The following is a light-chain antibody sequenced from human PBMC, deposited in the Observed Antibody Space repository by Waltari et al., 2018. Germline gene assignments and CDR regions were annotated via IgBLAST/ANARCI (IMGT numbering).Light chain of an antibody. CDR1: QSVGRS. CDR3: QHYVRLPVT. CDR2: GAS. V-gene: IGKV3-20*01. J-gene: IGKJ1*01. Sequence: EIGLTQPQGTLSLSQGERATSPCWASQSVGRSLAWYQQKRGQAPRLLIYGASSRATGIPDRFSGSGSGTDFSLTISRLEPEDFAVYYCQHYVRLPVTFGQGTKVEI.